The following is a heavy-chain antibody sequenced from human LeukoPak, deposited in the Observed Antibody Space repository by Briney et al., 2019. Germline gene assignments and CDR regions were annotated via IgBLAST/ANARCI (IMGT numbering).Heavy chain of an antibody. J-gene: IGHJ4*02. CDR1: GGSFSGYY. CDR3: ARDPFLYCGGDCRVFDY. D-gene: IGHD2-21*01. V-gene: IGHV4-34*01. Sequence: SETLSLTCAVYGGSFSGYYWSWIRQPPGKGLEWIGEINHSGSTNYNPSLKSRVTISVDTSKNQFSLKLSSVTAADTAVYYCARDPFLYCGGDCRVFDYWGQGTLVTVSS. CDR2: INHSGST.